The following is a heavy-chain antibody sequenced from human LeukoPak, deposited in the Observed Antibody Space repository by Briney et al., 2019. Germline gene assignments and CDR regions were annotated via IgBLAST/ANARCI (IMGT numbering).Heavy chain of an antibody. V-gene: IGHV1-18*01. D-gene: IGHD6-19*01. J-gene: IGHJ4*02. CDR3: ARDVGGSIRGAVAGWDY. CDR1: GYTFANYG. Sequence: ASVKVSCKASGYTFANYGISWVRQAPGQGLEWLGWSTPYNANTKYAQKVQGRVTMTTDTSTNTAYMELTTLRSDDTAVYYCARDVGGSIRGAVAGWDYWGQGTPVTVSS. CDR2: STPYNANT.